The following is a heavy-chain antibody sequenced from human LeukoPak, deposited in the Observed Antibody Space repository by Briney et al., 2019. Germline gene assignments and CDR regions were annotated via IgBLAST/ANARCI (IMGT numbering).Heavy chain of an antibody. CDR2: INHSGST. D-gene: IGHD1-26*01. CDR3: ARAVRWELLGGCAFDI. Sequence: TSETLSLTCAVYGGSFSGYYWSWIRQPPGKGLEWIGEINHSGSTNYNPSLKSRVTISVDTSKNQFSLKLSSVTAADTAVYYCARAVRWELLGGCAFDIWGQGTMVTVSS. CDR1: GGSFSGYY. J-gene: IGHJ3*02. V-gene: IGHV4-34*01.